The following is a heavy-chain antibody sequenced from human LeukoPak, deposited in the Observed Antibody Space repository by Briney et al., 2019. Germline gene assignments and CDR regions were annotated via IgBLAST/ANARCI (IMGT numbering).Heavy chain of an antibody. CDR3: ASTGGYGSGTYDYYCFGMDV. J-gene: IGHJ6*02. D-gene: IGHD3-10*01. CDR2: ITSSGRII. Sequence: GGSLRLSCAASGFTFSSYEMNWVRQAPGKGLEWVAYITSSGRIIYYADSVKGRFTISRDNAKNSLYLQMNSLRAEDTAVYYCASTGGYGSGTYDYYCFGMDVWGQGTTVTVSS. V-gene: IGHV3-48*03. CDR1: GFTFSSYE.